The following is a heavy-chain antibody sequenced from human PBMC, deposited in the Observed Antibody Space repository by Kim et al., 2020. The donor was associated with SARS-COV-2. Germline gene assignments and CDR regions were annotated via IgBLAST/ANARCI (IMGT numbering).Heavy chain of an antibody. Sequence: GESLKISCKGSGYNFTNYWIGWVRQMPGKGLEWMALIYPDDSDTRYSPSSQGQVTISADKSISHAYRQWSSLKASDSARYYCARIATSGGGYCLDWFDPWGQETLVTVS. V-gene: IGHV5-51*01. D-gene: IGHD1-26*01. J-gene: IGHJ5*02. CDR1: GYNFTNYW. CDR3: ARIATSGGGYCLDWFDP. CDR2: IYPDDSDT.